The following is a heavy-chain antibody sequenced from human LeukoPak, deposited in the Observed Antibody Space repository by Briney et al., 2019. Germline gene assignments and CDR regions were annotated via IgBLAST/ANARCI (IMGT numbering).Heavy chain of an antibody. J-gene: IGHJ3*02. CDR3: ARVSSRAFDM. Sequence: GGSLRLSCAASGFTVSSHVMSWVRQAPGQGLEWVSLITASSTETLYGDSVRGRFTISRDNSKNTMFLQMNSLRAEDAAIYYCARVSSRAFDMWGQGTMVTVSS. CDR1: GFTVSSHV. D-gene: IGHD2/OR15-2a*01. CDR2: ITASSTET. V-gene: IGHV3-23*01.